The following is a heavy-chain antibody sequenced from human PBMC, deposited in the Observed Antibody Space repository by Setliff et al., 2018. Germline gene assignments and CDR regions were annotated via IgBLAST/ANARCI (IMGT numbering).Heavy chain of an antibody. CDR3: ARHIWGTKMQLPHDVFDI. CDR2: MYHSGST. D-gene: IGHD2-2*01. V-gene: IGHV4-38-2*01. J-gene: IGHJ3*02. CDR1: YYSISSGYY. Sequence: SETLSLTCAVSYYSISSGYYWGWIRQPPGKGLEWIGSMYHSGSTYYSPSLESRVTISVDMSKNHLSLKLSSVTAADTAVYYCARHIWGTKMQLPHDVFDIWGQGTMVTVSS.